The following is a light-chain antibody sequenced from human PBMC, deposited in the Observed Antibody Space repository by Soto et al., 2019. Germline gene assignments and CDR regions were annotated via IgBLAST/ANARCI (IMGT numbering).Light chain of an antibody. CDR2: AAS. J-gene: IGKJ4*02. CDR1: LDISTY. V-gene: IGKV1-27*01. CDR3: QNYRRAPPLT. Sequence: DIQMTQSPSSLSASVGDRVTITCRASLDISTYLAWYQQKPGKVPKLLIYAASTLQSGAPSRFSGSGSGTDFTLTISSLQPEDVATYFFQNYRRAPPLTFGGGTKVEIK.